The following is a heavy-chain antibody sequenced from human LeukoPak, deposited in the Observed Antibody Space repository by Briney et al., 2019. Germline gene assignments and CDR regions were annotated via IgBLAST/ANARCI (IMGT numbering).Heavy chain of an antibody. Sequence: PERSLRLSCAASGFTFSYYAMHWVRQAPGKGLEWVAFISYDGSNKYYADSVKGRFTISGDNSKNTLYLQMNSLRAEDTAVYYCAKITMVRGVINYGMDVWGQGTTVTVSS. CDR2: ISYDGSNK. J-gene: IGHJ6*02. V-gene: IGHV3-30-3*01. D-gene: IGHD3-10*01. CDR1: GFTFSYYA. CDR3: AKITMVRGVINYGMDV.